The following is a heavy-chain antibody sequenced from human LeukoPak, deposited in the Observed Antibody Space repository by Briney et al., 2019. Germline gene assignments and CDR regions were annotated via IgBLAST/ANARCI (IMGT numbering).Heavy chain of an antibody. CDR1: GGTFSSYA. CDR3: ARDGIAAAGPYYFDY. D-gene: IGHD6-13*01. V-gene: IGHV1-69*01. Sequence: GSSVKVSCKASGGTFSSYAISWVRQAPGQGLEWMGGIIPIFGTANYAQKFQGRVTITADESTSTAYMELSSLRSEDTAVYYCARDGIAAAGPYYFDYWGQGTLVTVSS. J-gene: IGHJ4*02. CDR2: IIPIFGTA.